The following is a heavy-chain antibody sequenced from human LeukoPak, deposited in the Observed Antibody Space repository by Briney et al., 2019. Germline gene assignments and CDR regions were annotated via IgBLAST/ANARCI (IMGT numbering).Heavy chain of an antibody. J-gene: IGHJ4*02. D-gene: IGHD4-23*01. CDR3: TKDATPRNSIWDYFGK. CDR1: GFSFDICA. V-gene: IGHV3-23*01. CDR2: IGGPTET. Sequence: GGSLSLSCVASGFSFDICAMSWVRQAPGKGPEWVSSIGGPTETFYADSVKGRFTDSRDNSQNTLYPQMNSLRAEDTAVYYCTKDATPRNSIWDYFGKWGQGALVTVST.